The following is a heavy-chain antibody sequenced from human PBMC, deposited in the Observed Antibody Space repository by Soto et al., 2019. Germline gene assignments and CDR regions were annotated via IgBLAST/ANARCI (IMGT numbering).Heavy chain of an antibody. CDR1: GFTFNTFP. J-gene: IGHJ3*02. D-gene: IGHD3-16*02. Sequence: EVQLVESGGDFVQPGGSLRLSCAASGFTFNTFPMNWVRLAPGKGLEWLSHISSNSDAMYYADSVKGRFTISRDNARKSLYLQMNSLIVDDPAVYYCVRDYQYGFDIWGQGTMVTVSS. CDR3: VRDYQYGFDI. V-gene: IGHV3-48*01. CDR2: ISSNSDAM.